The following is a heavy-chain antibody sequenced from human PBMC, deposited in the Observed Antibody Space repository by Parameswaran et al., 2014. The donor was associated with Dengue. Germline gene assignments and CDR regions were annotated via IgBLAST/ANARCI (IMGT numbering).Heavy chain of an antibody. CDR3: ARAGPEDIVVVVAATPVFDY. V-gene: IGHV4-34*01. Sequence: VRQAPGKGLEWIGEINHSGSTNYNPSLKSRVTISVDTSKNQFSLKLSSVTAADTAVYYCARAGPEDIVVVVAATPVFDYWGQGTLVTVSS. D-gene: IGHD2-15*01. CDR2: INHSGST. J-gene: IGHJ4*02.